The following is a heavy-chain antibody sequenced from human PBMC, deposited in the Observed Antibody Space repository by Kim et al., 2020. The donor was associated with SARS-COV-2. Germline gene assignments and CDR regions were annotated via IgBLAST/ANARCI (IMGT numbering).Heavy chain of an antibody. J-gene: IGHJ3*02. D-gene: IGHD1-26*01. Sequence: GGSLRLSCAASGFTFSSYSMNWVRQAPGKGLEWVASISSSSSYIYYADSVKGRFTISRDNAKDSLYLQMNSLRAEDTAVYYCARGAHRAIGDAFYIWGQGKMVTVSS. CDR3: ARGAHRAIGDAFYI. V-gene: IGHV3-21*01. CDR1: GFTFSSYS. CDR2: ISSSSSYI.